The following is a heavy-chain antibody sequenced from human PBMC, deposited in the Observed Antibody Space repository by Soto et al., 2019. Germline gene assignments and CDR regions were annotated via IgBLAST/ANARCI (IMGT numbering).Heavy chain of an antibody. J-gene: IGHJ4*02. CDR3: ARDTHGLFDY. CDR1: GGSISSGGYY. Sequence: SETLSLTCTVSGGSISSGGYYWSWIRQHPGKGLEWIGYIYYSGSTYYNPSLKSRVTISVDTSKNQFSLKLSSVTAADTAVYYCARDTHGLFDYWGQGTLVTVSS. CDR2: IYYSGST. D-gene: IGHD2-8*01. V-gene: IGHV4-31*03.